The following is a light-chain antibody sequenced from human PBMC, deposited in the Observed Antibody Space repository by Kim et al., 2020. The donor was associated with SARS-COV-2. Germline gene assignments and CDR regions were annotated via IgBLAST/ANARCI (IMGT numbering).Light chain of an antibody. CDR1: QRTTY. J-gene: IGKJ5*01. CDR2: GAS. Sequence: LSPEETASPSCSASQRTTYLAWYRQRPGQALRLLICGASSRAIGIPAMFSGSVSGTDFTLTISRLEPEDLGVYYCQQYGISPPITFGQGTRLAIK. CDR3: QQYGISPPIT. V-gene: IGKV3-20*01.